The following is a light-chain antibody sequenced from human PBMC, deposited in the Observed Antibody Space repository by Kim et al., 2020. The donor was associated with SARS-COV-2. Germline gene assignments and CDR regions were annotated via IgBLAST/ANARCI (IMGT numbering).Light chain of an antibody. CDR3: QQYYSTSTYT. Sequence: DIVMTQYPDSLAVSLGERAVINCRSSQTLRSSNNRDFLAWYQKKVGQPPKLLISWASTRESGVPARFSGSGSGTGFTLTISSLHPEDVAMYYCQQYYSTSTYTFGQGTKLEI. V-gene: IGKV4-1*01. CDR1: QTLRSSNNRDF. CDR2: WAS. J-gene: IGKJ2*01.